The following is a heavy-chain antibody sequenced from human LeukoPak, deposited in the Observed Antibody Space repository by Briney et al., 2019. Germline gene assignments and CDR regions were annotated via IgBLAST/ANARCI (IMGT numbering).Heavy chain of an antibody. J-gene: IGHJ4*02. CDR3: TKGGTVGFDS. CDR2: INSDGSST. V-gene: IGHV3-74*01. Sequence: PGGSLRLSCAASGVTFNTYWMHWVRQSPGKGLVWVSRINSDGSSTTYADSVKGRFTISRDNAKNTVYLQMNSLRDEDTAVYYCTKGGTVGFDSWGQGTVVTVSS. D-gene: IGHD1-1*01. CDR1: GVTFNTYW.